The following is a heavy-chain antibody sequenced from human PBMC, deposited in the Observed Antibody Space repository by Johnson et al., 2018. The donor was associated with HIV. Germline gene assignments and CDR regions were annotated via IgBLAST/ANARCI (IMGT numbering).Heavy chain of an antibody. V-gene: IGHV3-74*01. CDR1: GFTFSSYW. J-gene: IGHJ3*02. CDR3: ARELEGDYAFDI. D-gene: IGHD3-10*01. Sequence: VQLVESGGGLVQPGGSLRLSCAASGFTFSSYWMHWVRQAPGKGLVWVSRIKSDGNNTTYAGSVKGRFTISRDNAKNTLYLQMNSLRVEDTAVYYCARELEGDYAFDIWGQGTMVTVSS. CDR2: IKSDGNNT.